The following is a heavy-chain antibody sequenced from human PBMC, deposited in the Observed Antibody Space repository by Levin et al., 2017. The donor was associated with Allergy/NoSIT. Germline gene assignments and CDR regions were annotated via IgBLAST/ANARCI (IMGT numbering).Heavy chain of an antibody. J-gene: IGHJ4*02. D-gene: IGHD5-18*01. CDR1: GDSVSSNSAA. V-gene: IGHV6-1*01. CDR3: ARVGVRRGYSDGSFDY. Sequence: SQTLSLTCAISGDSVSSNSAAWNWIRQSPSRGLEWLGRTYYRSKWYNDYAVSVKSRITINPDTSKNQFSLQLNSVTPEDTAVYYCARVGVRRGYSDGSFDYWGQGTLVTVSS. CDR2: TYYRSKWYN.